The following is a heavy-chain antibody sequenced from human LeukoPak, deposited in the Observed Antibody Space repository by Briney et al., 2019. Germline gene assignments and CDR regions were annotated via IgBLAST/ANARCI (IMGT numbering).Heavy chain of an antibody. V-gene: IGHV4-31*03. J-gene: IGHJ4*02. D-gene: IGHD6-13*01. CDR2: IYYSGST. Sequence: KPSETLSLTCTVSGGSISTSSYYWGWIRQHPGKGLEWIGHIYYSGSTYYNPSLKSRITISVDTSKNQFSLRLSSVTAADTAVYFCARGLPYSDRGDNWGQGTLVTASS. CDR1: GGSISTSSYY. CDR3: ARGLPYSDRGDN.